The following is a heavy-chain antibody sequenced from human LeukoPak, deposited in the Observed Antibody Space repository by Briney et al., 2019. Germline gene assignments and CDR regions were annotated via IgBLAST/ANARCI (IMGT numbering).Heavy chain of an antibody. CDR2: ISYDGSNK. J-gene: IGHJ4*02. Sequence: PGGSPRLSCAASGFTFSSYAMHWVRQAPGKGLEWVAVISYDGSNKYYADSVKGRFTISRDNSKNTLYLQMNSLRAEDTAVYYCASGGGWVFFNWGQGTLVTVSS. CDR3: ASGGGWVFFN. V-gene: IGHV3-30-3*01. CDR1: GFTFSSYA. D-gene: IGHD6-19*01.